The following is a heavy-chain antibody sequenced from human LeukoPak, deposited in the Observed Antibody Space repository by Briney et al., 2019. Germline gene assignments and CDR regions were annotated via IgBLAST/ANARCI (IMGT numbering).Heavy chain of an antibody. D-gene: IGHD6-19*01. CDR3: ARHVEQWLTPFDY. Sequence: SETLSLTCTVSGGSIGSYYWSWIRQPPGKGLECIGYIYHSGTTNYNPSLKSRVTISVDTSKNQFSLKLTSVTAADTAVYYCARHVEQWLTPFDYWGQGTLVTVSS. CDR2: IYHSGTT. V-gene: IGHV4-59*08. J-gene: IGHJ4*02. CDR1: GGSIGSYY.